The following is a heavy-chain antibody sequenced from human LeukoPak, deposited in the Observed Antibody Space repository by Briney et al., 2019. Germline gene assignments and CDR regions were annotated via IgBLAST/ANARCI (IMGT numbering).Heavy chain of an antibody. J-gene: IGHJ4*02. CDR1: GYTFTGYY. CDR3: ARYISSSTAVDY. CDR2: INPNSGGT. D-gene: IGHD6-6*01. V-gene: IGHV1-2*02. Sequence: ASVKVSCKASGYTFTGYYMHWVRQAPGQGLEWMGWINPNSGGTNYAQKFQGRVTMTRDTSISTAYMELSRLRSDDTAVYYCARYISSSTAVDYWGQGTLVTVSS.